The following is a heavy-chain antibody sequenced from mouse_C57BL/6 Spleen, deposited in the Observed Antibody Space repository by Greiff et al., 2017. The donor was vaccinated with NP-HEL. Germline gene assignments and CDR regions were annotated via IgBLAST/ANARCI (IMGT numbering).Heavy chain of an antibody. J-gene: IGHJ1*03. D-gene: IGHD1-1*01. CDR3: ARNTADGSSDGGYFDV. V-gene: IGHV2-2*01. CDR1: GFSLTSYG. Sequence: QVQLQQSGPGLVQPSQSLSITCTVSGFSLTSYGVHWVRQSPGKGLEWLGVIWSGGSTDYNAAFISRLSISKDNSKSQVFFKMNSLQADDTAIYYCARNTADGSSDGGYFDVWGTGTTVTVSS. CDR2: IWSGGST.